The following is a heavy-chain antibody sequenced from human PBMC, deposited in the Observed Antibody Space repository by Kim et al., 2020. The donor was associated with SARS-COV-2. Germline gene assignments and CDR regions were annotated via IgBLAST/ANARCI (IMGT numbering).Heavy chain of an antibody. D-gene: IGHD6-19*01. J-gene: IGHJ5*02. Sequence: YYADSVTGRFTISRDTSKTTLYLQMNSLRAEDTALSYCAKGGKQWLTDDPWGQGTLVTVSS. CDR3: AKGGKQWLTDDP. V-gene: IGHV3-23*01.